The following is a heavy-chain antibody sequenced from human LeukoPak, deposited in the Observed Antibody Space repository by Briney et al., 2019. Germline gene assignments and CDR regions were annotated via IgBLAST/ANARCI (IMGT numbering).Heavy chain of an antibody. Sequence: PSQTLSLTCTVSGGSISSGSYYWSWIRQPAGKGLEWIGRIYTSGSTNYNPSLKSRVTISVDTSKNQFSLKLSSVTAADTAVYYCARGLLPAAIQGYYYYYMDVWGKGTTVTVSS. CDR3: ARGLLPAAIQGYYYYYMDV. CDR1: GGSISSGSYY. V-gene: IGHV4-61*02. J-gene: IGHJ6*03. CDR2: IYTSGST. D-gene: IGHD2-2*01.